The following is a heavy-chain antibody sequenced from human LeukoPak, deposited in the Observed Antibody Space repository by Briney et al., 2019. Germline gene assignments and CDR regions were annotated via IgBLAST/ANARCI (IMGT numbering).Heavy chain of an antibody. CDR2: INHSGST. CDR3: ARATIAAAGNSAEYFQH. CDR1: GGSFSGYY. D-gene: IGHD6-13*01. V-gene: IGHV4-34*01. J-gene: IGHJ1*01. Sequence: PSETLSLTCAVYGGSFSGYYWSWIRQPPGKGLEWIGEINHSGSTNYNPSLKSRVTMSVDTSKNQFSLKLSSVTAADTAVYYCARATIAAAGNSAEYFQHWGQGTLVTVSS.